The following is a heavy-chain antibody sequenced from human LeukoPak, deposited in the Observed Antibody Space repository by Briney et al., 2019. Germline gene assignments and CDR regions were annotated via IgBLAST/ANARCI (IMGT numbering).Heavy chain of an antibody. D-gene: IGHD6-19*01. Sequence: PGGSLRPSCAASGFVFSSQDMGWVRQAPGKGLEWVSAISDGGSRTYYADSVKGRFTISRDNSKNTLHLQMNSLRAEDTAVYYCAKDARRSSGWYFFDHWGQGTLVTVSS. CDR3: AKDARRSSGWYFFDH. V-gene: IGHV3-23*01. CDR2: ISDGGSRT. J-gene: IGHJ4*02. CDR1: GFVFSSQD.